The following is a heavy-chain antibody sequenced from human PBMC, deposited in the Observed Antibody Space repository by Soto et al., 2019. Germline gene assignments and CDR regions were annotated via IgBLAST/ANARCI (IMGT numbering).Heavy chain of an antibody. CDR1: GSRFSNYV. CDR2: IIPIFNST. Sequence: QVQLVQSGAEVKTPGSSLKVSCKVSGSRFSNYVISWVRQAPGHGLEWLGRIIPIFNSTKYAQSFQGRVTITADKSTSTASLELSSLRSADTAVYYCAREGRGKKAGYNGLVSLGYWGLGTLVTVSS. V-gene: IGHV1-69*06. CDR3: AREGRGKKAGYNGLVSLGY. D-gene: IGHD2-2*02. J-gene: IGHJ4*02.